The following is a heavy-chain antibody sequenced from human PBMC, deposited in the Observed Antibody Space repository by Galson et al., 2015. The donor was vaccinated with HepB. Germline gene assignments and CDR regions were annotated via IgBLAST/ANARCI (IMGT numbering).Heavy chain of an antibody. CDR1: GFTFSSYS. Sequence: SLRLSCAASGFTFSSYSMNWVRQAPGKGLEWVSYISSSSSYTNYADSVKGRFTISRDDAKNSLFLQMNSLRAEDTAVYYCARDRRPTRDFWSGYYGDFDFWGQGTLVTVSS. D-gene: IGHD3-3*01. J-gene: IGHJ4*02. CDR3: ARDRRPTRDFWSGYYGDFDF. V-gene: IGHV3-21*05. CDR2: ISSSSSYT.